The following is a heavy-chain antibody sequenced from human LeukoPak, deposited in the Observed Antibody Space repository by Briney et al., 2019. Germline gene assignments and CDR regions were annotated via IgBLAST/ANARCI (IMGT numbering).Heavy chain of an antibody. CDR1: GGSISSYY. V-gene: IGHV4-59*01. J-gene: IGHJ4*02. CDR2: IYYSGST. Sequence: SETLSLTCTVPGGSISSYYWSWIRQPPGKGLEWIGYIYYSGSTNYNPSLKSRVTISVKTSKNQFSLKLSSVTAADTAVYYCARVTGYMIEDYFDYWGQGTLVTVSS. CDR3: ARVTGYMIEDYFDY. D-gene: IGHD3-22*01.